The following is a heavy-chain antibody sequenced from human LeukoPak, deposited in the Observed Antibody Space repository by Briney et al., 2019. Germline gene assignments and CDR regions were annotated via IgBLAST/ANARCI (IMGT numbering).Heavy chain of an antibody. D-gene: IGHD3-10*01. CDR3: AKQLDSGNYYPTGDDY. CDR1: GFTLSSYA. Sequence: PGGSLRLSCAASGFTLSSYATSWVRQAPGKGLEWVSAISGSGADTYYADSVKGRFTISRDTSKDTLYLQMNSLRDEDTAVYYCAKQLDSGNYYPTGDDYWGQGTLVTVSS. V-gene: IGHV3-23*01. CDR2: ISGSGADT. J-gene: IGHJ4*02.